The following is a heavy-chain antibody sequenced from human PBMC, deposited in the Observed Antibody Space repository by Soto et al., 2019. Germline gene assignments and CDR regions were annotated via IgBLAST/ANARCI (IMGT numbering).Heavy chain of an antibody. CDR3: ASEGASGDQAFDF. CDR1: GGSFTRYT. Sequence: QVHLVQSGAEVKKPGSSVKVSCTASGGSFTRYTFNWVRQAPGQGLEWMGRIIPVLGIANNAQKFQGRLTITADTSTSTAYMELSSLRSEDTGVYFCASEGASGDQAFDFWGHGTMVTVSS. D-gene: IGHD3-10*01. CDR2: IIPVLGIA. J-gene: IGHJ3*01. V-gene: IGHV1-69*02.